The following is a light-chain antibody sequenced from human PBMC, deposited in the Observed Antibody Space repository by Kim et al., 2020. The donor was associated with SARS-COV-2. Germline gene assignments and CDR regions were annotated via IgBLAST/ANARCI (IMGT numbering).Light chain of an antibody. CDR1: QSISSW. CDR3: QQYNSYYS. J-gene: IGKJ2*03. CDR2: KAS. V-gene: IGKV1-5*03. Sequence: DIQMTQSPSTLSASVGDRVTITYRASQSISSWLAWYQQKPGKAPKLLIYKASSLESGVPSRFSGSGSVTEFTLTISSLQPDDFATYNGQQYNSYYSFGQGTKLDI.